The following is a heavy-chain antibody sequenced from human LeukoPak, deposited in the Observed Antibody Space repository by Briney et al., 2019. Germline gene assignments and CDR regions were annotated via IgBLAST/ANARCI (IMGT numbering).Heavy chain of an antibody. CDR2: IYTSGST. CDR3: ARDRRYCSSTSCYTGYYYYYMDV. V-gene: IGHV4-4*07. CDR1: GGSISSYY. D-gene: IGHD2-2*02. J-gene: IGHJ6*03. Sequence: SETLSLTCTVSGGSISSYYWSWIRQPAGKGLEWIGRIYTSGSTNYNPSLKSRVTMSVGTSKNQFSLKLSSVTAADTAVYYCARDRRYCSSTSCYTGYYYYYMDVWGKGTTVTVSS.